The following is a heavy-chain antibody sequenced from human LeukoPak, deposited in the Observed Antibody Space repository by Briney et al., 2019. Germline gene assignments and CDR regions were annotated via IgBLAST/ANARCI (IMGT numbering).Heavy chain of an antibody. CDR3: ARGRLIGP. D-gene: IGHD5-12*01. CDR1: GGSISSYY. Sequence: SETLSLTCTVSGGSISSYYWNWIRQPPGKGLEWIGYVYDSGSTNYNPSLKSRVTISVDTSKNQFSLKLSSVTAADTALYYCARGRLIGPWGQGALVTVSS. J-gene: IGHJ5*02. CDR2: VYDSGST. V-gene: IGHV4-59*01.